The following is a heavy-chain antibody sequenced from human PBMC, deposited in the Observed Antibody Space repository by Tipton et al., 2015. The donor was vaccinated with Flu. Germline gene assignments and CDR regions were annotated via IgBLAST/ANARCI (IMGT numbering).Heavy chain of an antibody. J-gene: IGHJ4*02. CDR1: GFTFSTYS. CDR2: ISSDTSTI. Sequence: SLRLSCAASGFTFSTYSMNWVRQAPGKGLEWLSYISSDTSTIYYADSVKGRLTISRDNAKNSLYLQMNSLRDEDTAVYYCARSLVTSTGWYYFDFWGQGTLVTVSS. V-gene: IGHV3-48*02. CDR3: ARSLVTSTGWYYFDF. D-gene: IGHD6-19*01.